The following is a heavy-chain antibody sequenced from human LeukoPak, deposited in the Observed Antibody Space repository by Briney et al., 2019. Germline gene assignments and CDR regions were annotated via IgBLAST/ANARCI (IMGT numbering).Heavy chain of an antibody. CDR3: ARGCGACATMVGGVIITRDDAFDI. CDR2: IYSGGST. Sequence: GSLRLSCAASGITVSSNYMSWVRQAAGKGLEWVSVIYSGGSTNYADSVKGRFTISRDNSKNTLYLQMSSLRAEDTAVYYSARGCGACATMVGGVIITRDDAFDIWGQGTMVTVSS. CDR1: GITVSSNY. D-gene: IGHD3-10*01. V-gene: IGHV3-53*01. J-gene: IGHJ3*02.